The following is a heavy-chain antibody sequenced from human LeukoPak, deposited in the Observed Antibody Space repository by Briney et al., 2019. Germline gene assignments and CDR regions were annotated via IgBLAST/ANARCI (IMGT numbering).Heavy chain of an antibody. CDR1: GGSISSGGYY. J-gene: IGHJ6*03. CDR3: ARTTGDGGYMDV. Sequence: PSETLSLTCTVSGGSISSGGYYWSWIRQPPGKGLEWIGYIYHSGSTYYNPSLKSRVTISVDRSKNQFSLKLSSVTAADTAVYYCARTTGDGGYMDVWGKGTTVTVSS. D-gene: IGHD7-27*01. CDR2: IYHSGST. V-gene: IGHV4-30-2*01.